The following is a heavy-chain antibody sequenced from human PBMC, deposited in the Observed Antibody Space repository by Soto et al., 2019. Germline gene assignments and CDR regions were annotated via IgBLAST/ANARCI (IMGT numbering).Heavy chain of an antibody. Sequence: LTYALCVGRVSTSSGTWDYIKNSPSRGLEWLGRTYYRSKWYNDYAVSVKGRITINPDTSNNQLSLQLNSVTPDDTAVYYCARLIGNSWLDSWGQGTLVTVSS. CDR3: ARLIGNSWLDS. J-gene: IGHJ5*01. CDR2: TYYRSKWYN. V-gene: IGHV6-1*01. CDR1: VGRVSTSSGT. D-gene: IGHD2-8*01.